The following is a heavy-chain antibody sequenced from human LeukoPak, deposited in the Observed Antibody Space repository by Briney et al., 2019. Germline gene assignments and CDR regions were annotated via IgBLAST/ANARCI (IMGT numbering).Heavy chain of an antibody. V-gene: IGHV4-61*02. CDR1: GGSISSGSYY. D-gene: IGHD6-19*01. Sequence: SETLSLTCTVSGGSISSGSYYWSWIRQPAGKGLEWIGRIYTSGSTNYNPSLKSRVTISVDTSKNQFSLKLSSVTAADTAVYYCARGAVAGVYCGQGTLVTVSS. CDR3: ARGAVAGVY. CDR2: IYTSGST. J-gene: IGHJ4*02.